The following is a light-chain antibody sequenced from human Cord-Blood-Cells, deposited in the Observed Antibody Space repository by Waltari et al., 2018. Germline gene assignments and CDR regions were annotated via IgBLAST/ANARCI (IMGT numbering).Light chain of an antibody. Sequence: EIVLTLSPGTLSLSPGERATLSCRASQSVSSSYLAWYQQKPGQAPRLLIYGASSRATGIPDRFSGSGSGTDFTLTISRLEPEDLAVYYCQQYGSSLYTFGQGTKLEIK. CDR3: QQYGSSLYT. V-gene: IGKV3-20*01. CDR2: GAS. CDR1: QSVSSSY. J-gene: IGKJ2*01.